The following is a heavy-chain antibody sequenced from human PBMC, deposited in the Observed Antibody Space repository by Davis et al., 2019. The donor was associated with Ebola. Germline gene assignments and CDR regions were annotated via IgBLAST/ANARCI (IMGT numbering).Heavy chain of an antibody. V-gene: IGHV4-34*01. CDR1: GGSFSGYY. D-gene: IGHD2/OR15-2a*01. Sequence: MPLETLSLTCAVYGGSFSGYYWSWIRQPPGKGLEWIGEINHSGSTNYNPSLKSRVTISVDTSKNQFSLKLSSVTAADTAVYYCARANSNPAFLDYYYGMDVWGQGTTATVSS. J-gene: IGHJ6*02. CDR2: INHSGST. CDR3: ARANSNPAFLDYYYGMDV.